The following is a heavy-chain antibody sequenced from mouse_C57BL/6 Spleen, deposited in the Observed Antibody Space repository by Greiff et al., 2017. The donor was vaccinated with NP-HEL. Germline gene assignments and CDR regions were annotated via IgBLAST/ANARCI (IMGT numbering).Heavy chain of an antibody. CDR1: GYTFTSYW. D-gene: IGHD4-1*02. CDR2: IYPSDSET. CDR3: AINWDGFGFAY. J-gene: IGHJ3*01. Sequence: QVQLQQPGAELVRPGSSVKLSCKASGYTFTSYWMDWVKQRPGQGLEWIGNIYPSDSETHYNQKFKDKATLTVDKSSSTAYMQLSSLTSEDSAVYYCAINWDGFGFAYWGQGTLVTVSA. V-gene: IGHV1-61*01.